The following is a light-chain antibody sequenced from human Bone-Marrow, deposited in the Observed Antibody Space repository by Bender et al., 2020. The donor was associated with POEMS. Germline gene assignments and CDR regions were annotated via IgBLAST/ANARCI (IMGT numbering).Light chain of an antibody. J-gene: IGLJ2*01. CDR1: VLPKQY. CDR2: KDS. CDR3: QSADSSVKV. V-gene: IGLV3-25*03. Sequence: VSVSPGQTARITCSGDVLPKQYVYWYQQKPCQAPVLMIYKDSERPSGIPERFSGSTSGTTVTLTISGVQAEDEADYYCQSADSSVKVFGGGTKLTVL.